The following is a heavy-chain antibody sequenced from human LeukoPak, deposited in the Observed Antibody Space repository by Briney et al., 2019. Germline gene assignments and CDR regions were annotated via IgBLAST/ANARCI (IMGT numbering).Heavy chain of an antibody. Sequence: SETLSLTCAVYGWSFSGYYWSWIRHPPGKGLEWIGEINHSGSTNYNPSLKSRVTISVDTSKNQFSLKLSSVTAADTAVYYCARSRTFYDIVVVPAATRSDWFDPWGQGTLVTVSS. CDR3: ARSRTFYDIVVVPAATRSDWFDP. D-gene: IGHD2-2*01. CDR2: INHSGST. V-gene: IGHV4-34*01. CDR1: GWSFSGYY. J-gene: IGHJ5*02.